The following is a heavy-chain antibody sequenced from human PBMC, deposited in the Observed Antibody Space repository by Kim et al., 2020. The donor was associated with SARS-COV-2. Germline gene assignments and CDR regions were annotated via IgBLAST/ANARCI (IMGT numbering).Heavy chain of an antibody. CDR3: ADGSGSQIIMDV. V-gene: IGHV1-69*02. D-gene: IGHD3-10*01. J-gene: IGHJ6*02. Sequence: YAQTFPGRVTITADKSTSTAYMELSSLRSEDTAVYYCADGSGSQIIMDVWGQGTTVTVSS.